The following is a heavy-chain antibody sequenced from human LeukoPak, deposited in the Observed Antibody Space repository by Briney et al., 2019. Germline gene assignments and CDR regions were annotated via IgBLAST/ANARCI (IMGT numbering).Heavy chain of an antibody. D-gene: IGHD6-19*01. CDR2: ISGNGETS. Sequence: GGSLRLSCSASGFAFNNYAMNWVRQAPGQGLEWVSLISGNGETSFYADSVRGRFTISRDNSKNTLYLQMNSLRAEDTAVYYCAKDGVWYSSVTYYFDYWGQGTLVTVSS. V-gene: IGHV3-23*01. CDR3: AKDGVWYSSVTYYFDY. J-gene: IGHJ4*02. CDR1: GFAFNNYA.